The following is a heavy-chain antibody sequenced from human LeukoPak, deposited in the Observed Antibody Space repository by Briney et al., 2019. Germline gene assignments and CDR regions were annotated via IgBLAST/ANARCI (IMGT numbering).Heavy chain of an antibody. CDR2: IRYDGTNK. CDR3: ARTMSPYYYDSSGF. Sequence: GGSLRLSCAASGFTFSSYGMHWVRQAPGKGLEWVAFIRYDGTNKYYADSVKGRFTISRDNSKNTLYLQMNSLRAEDTAVYYCARTMSPYYYDSSGFWGQGTLVTVSS. CDR1: GFTFSSYG. J-gene: IGHJ4*02. V-gene: IGHV3-30*02. D-gene: IGHD3-22*01.